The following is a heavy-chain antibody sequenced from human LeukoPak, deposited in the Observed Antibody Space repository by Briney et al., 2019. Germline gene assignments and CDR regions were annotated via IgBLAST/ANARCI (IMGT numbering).Heavy chain of an antibody. J-gene: IGHJ3*02. D-gene: IGHD3-16*01. Sequence: PSETLSLTCTVSGGSINSYYWSWIRQPPGKGLECIGYIHYTGSTNYNPSLKSRVTISIDTPKNQFSLKLSSVTAADTAVYYCAEFLGGWNAFDIWGQGTMVTVSS. V-gene: IGHV4-59*12. CDR1: GGSINSYY. CDR3: AEFLGGWNAFDI. CDR2: IHYTGST.